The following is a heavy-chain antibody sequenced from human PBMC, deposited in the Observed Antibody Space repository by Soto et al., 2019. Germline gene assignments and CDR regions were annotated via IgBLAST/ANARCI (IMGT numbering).Heavy chain of an antibody. CDR2: IYPGDSDT. CDR3: ARYDYGSGSYSQYYFDY. V-gene: IGHV5-51*01. D-gene: IGHD3-10*01. CDR1: GYSFTSYW. J-gene: IGHJ4*02. Sequence: PGESLKISCKGSGYSFTSYWIGWVRQMPGKGLEWMGIIYPGDSDTRYSPSFQGQVTISADKSISTAYLQWSSLKASDTAMYYCARYDYGSGSYSQYYFDYWGQGTLVTVSS.